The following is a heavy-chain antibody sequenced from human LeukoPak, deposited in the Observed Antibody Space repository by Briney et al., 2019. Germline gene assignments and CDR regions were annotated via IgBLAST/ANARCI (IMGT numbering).Heavy chain of an antibody. V-gene: IGHV4-39*07. CDR1: AGSISSSSYS. Sequence: PSETLSLTCTVSAGSISSSSYSWGWIRQPPGKGLEWIGSIYYSGSTYFNPSLKSRVTISVDKSKNQFSLKLSSVTAADTAVYYCARDSSLRTLDYWGQGTLVTVSS. CDR2: IYYSGST. J-gene: IGHJ4*02. CDR3: ARDSSLRTLDY.